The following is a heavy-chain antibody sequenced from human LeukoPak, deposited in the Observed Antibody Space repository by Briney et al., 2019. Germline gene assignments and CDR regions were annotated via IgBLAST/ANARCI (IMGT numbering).Heavy chain of an antibody. V-gene: IGHV4-59*01. Sequence: PSETLSLTCTVSGDSISSYYWSWIRQPPGKGLEWIGYIYYTGSTKYNPSLKSRVTISLDTSKKQFPLKLTSVTAADTAVYSCARTRRGYTYGFRSRELLKAFDIWGQGTVVTVSS. CDR2: IYYTGST. D-gene: IGHD5-18*01. J-gene: IGHJ3*02. CDR1: GDSISSYY. CDR3: ARTRRGYTYGFRSRELLKAFDI.